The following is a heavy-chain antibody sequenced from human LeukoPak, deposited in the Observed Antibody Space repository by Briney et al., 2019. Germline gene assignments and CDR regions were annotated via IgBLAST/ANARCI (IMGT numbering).Heavy chain of an antibody. V-gene: IGHV4-59*01. D-gene: IGHD1-26*01. J-gene: IGHJ4*02. CDR3: AREGFSGSYYDY. CDR1: GGSISSYY. Sequence: SETLSLTCTVSGGSISSYYWSWIRQPPGKGLEWIGYIYYSGSTNYNPSLKSRVPISVDTSKNQFSLKLSSVTAADTAVYFCAREGFSGSYYDYWGQGTLVTVSS. CDR2: IYYSGST.